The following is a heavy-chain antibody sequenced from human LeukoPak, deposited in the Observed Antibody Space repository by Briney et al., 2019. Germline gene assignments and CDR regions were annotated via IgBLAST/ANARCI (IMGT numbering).Heavy chain of an antibody. CDR3: ASGSSGWYRGYYTYGMDV. CDR1: GGSFSGYY. J-gene: IGHJ6*02. V-gene: IGHV4-34*01. Sequence: SEILSLTCAVYGGSFSGYYWSWIRQPPGKGLEWIGEINHSGSTNYNPSLKSRVTISVDTSRNQFSLKLSSVTAADTAVYYCASGSSGWYRGYYTYGMDVWAKGPRSPSP. CDR2: INHSGST. D-gene: IGHD6-19*01.